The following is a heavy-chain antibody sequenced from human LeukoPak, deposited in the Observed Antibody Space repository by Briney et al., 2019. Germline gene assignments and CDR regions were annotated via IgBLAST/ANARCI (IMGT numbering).Heavy chain of an antibody. Sequence: ASVKVSCKASGYTFTSYYMHWMRQAPGQGLEWMGIINPSGGSTSYAQKFQGRVTMTRDTSTSTVNMELSSLRSEDTAVDFCATHYALDAFDIWGQGTMVTVSS. D-gene: IGHD2-2*01. V-gene: IGHV1-46*01. CDR2: INPSGGST. J-gene: IGHJ3*02. CDR3: ATHYALDAFDI. CDR1: GYTFTSYY.